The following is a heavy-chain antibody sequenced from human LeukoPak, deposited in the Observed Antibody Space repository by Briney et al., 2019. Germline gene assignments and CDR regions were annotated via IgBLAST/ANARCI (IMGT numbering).Heavy chain of an antibody. D-gene: IGHD6-6*01. CDR3: ATLDSSREYFQH. V-gene: IGHV3-48*04. J-gene: IGHJ1*01. Sequence: PGGSLRLSCAASGFTLSNYGMNWVRQAPGKGLEWVSYISSSSSTIYYADSVKGRFTISRDNAKNSLYLQMNSLRAEDTAVYYCATLDSSREYFQHWGQGTLVTVSS. CDR2: ISSSSSTI. CDR1: GFTLSNYG.